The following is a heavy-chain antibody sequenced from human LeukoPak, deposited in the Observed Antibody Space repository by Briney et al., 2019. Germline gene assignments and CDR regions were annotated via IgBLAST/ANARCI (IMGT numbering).Heavy chain of an antibody. CDR1: GFTFSSYA. CDR2: VSGGGHNT. CDR3: AKDRSSWYYPFDS. D-gene: IGHD3-3*01. Sequence: HPGGSLRLSCVASGFTFSSYAMSWVRQAPGKGLEWVSVVSGGGHNTYYADSVKGRFTMSRDNSKRTVYLQMNSLRAEDTAVYYCAKDRSSWYYPFDSCGQGTLVTVSS. J-gene: IGHJ4*02. V-gene: IGHV3-23*01.